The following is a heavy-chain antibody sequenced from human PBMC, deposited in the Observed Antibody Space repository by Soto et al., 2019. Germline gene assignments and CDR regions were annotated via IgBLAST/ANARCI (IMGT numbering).Heavy chain of an antibody. Sequence: PSETMSLTCRVAGGTISSYYWSWIRQPPGKGLEWIGYIYYSGSTNYNPSLKSRVTISVDTSKNQFSLKLSSVTAADTAVYYCARGGLRFDPWGQGTLVTVSS. CDR3: ARGGLRFDP. CDR1: GGTISSYY. CDR2: IYYSGST. V-gene: IGHV4-59*01. J-gene: IGHJ5*02. D-gene: IGHD3-22*01.